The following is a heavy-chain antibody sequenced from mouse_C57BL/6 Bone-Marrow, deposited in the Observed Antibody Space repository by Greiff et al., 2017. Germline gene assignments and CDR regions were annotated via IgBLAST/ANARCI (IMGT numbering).Heavy chain of an antibody. CDR2: IYPGSGNT. D-gene: IGHD2-4*01. V-gene: IGHV1-66*01. CDR3: ARCYDYDPAWFAY. J-gene: IGHJ3*01. Sequence: VQLQQSGPELVKPGASVKISCKASGYSFTSYYIHWVKQRPGQGLEWIGWIYPGSGNTKYNEKFKGKATLTADTSSSTAYMQLSSLTSEDSAVYYGARCYDYDPAWFAYWGQGTLVTVSA. CDR1: GYSFTSYY.